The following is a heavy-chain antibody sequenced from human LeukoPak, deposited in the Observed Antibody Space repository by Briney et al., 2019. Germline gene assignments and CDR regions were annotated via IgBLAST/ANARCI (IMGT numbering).Heavy chain of an antibody. CDR3: ARGSRLHFDY. Sequence: PSETLSLTCTASGGSISSYYWSWIRQPPGKGLEWIGYIYYSGSTNYNPSLKSRVTISVDTSKNQFSLKLSSVTAADTAVYYCARGSRLHFDYWGQGTLVTVSS. V-gene: IGHV4-59*01. D-gene: IGHD4-11*01. CDR1: GGSISSYY. CDR2: IYYSGST. J-gene: IGHJ4*02.